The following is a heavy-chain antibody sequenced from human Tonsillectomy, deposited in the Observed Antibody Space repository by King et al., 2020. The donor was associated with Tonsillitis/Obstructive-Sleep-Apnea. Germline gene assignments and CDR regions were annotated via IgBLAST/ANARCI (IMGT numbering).Heavy chain of an antibody. J-gene: IGHJ4*02. CDR3: AREALAAAGTILDY. D-gene: IGHD6-13*01. CDR2: INPSDSGT. Sequence: HVQLVESGTEVKKPGASVKVSCTASGYTFTSYYMHWVRQAPGQGLEWMGIINPSDSGTNYAQKFRGRVTLTRDTSTSTVHMELSSLRSEDTAVYYCAREALAAAGTILDYWGQGTLVTVSS. CDR1: GYTFTSYY. V-gene: IGHV1-46*01.